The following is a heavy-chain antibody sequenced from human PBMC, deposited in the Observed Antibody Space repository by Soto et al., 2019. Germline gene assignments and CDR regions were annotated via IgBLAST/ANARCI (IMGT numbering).Heavy chain of an antibody. CDR3: ATRYGGNLDY. CDR2: IYYSGST. Sequence: QVQLQESGPGLVKPSQTLSLTCTVSGGSISSGGYSWSWIRQHPGKGLEWIGYIYYSGSTYYNPTLKGRVTISVDTSKSQVSMELSSVTAADTAVYYCATRYGGNLDYWGQGTLVTVSS. D-gene: IGHD2-15*01. J-gene: IGHJ4*02. V-gene: IGHV4-31*03. CDR1: GGSISSGGYS.